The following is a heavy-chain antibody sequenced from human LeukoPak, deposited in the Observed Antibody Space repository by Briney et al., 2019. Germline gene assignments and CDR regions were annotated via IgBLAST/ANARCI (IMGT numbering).Heavy chain of an antibody. CDR3: ARDLNIVVVPAHGMDV. CDR1: GFTFSSYW. CDR2: IKQDGSEK. D-gene: IGHD2-2*01. Sequence: GGSLRLSCAASGFTFSSYWMSWVRQAPGRGLEWVANIKQDGSEKHFGDSVKGRFTISRDNAKKSLYLQMNSLRAEDTAVYYCARDLNIVVVPAHGMDVWGQGTTVTVSS. J-gene: IGHJ6*02. V-gene: IGHV3-7*01.